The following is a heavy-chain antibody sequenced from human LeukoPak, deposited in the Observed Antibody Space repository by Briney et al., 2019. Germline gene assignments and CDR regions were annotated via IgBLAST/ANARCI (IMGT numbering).Heavy chain of an antibody. V-gene: IGHV3-21*01. CDR2: ISSSSSYV. Sequence: PGGSLRLSCAASGFTFSSYSMNWVRQAPGKGLEWVSSISSSSSYVYYADSVKGRFTISRDNAKISLYLQMNSLRAEDTAVYYCARDSSSGWYSFDYWGQGTLVTVSS. CDR1: GFTFSSYS. D-gene: IGHD6-19*01. CDR3: ARDSSSGWYSFDY. J-gene: IGHJ4*02.